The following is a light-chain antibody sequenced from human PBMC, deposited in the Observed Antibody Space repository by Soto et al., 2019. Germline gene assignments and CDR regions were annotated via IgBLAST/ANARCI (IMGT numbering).Light chain of an antibody. CDR2: GAS. J-gene: IGKJ2*01. Sequence: EIVMTQSPATLSVSPGERATLSCRASQSVSSNLAWYQQKPGQAPRLLIYGASTRATGISARFSGSGSETECTLTISSLQSEDFAVYYCQQYNDWPQTFGQGTKLEIK. CDR3: QQYNDWPQT. CDR1: QSVSSN. V-gene: IGKV3-15*01.